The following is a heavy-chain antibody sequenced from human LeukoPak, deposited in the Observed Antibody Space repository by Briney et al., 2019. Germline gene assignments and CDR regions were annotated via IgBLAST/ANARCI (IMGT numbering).Heavy chain of an antibody. Sequence: GASVKVSCKASGYTFTSYYMHWVRQAPGQGLEWMGIINPSGGSTSYARKFQGRVTITRDTSASTAYMELSSLRSEDMAVYYCARQALVRGDWYFDLWGRGTLVTVSS. J-gene: IGHJ2*01. V-gene: IGHV1-46*01. CDR1: GYTFTSYY. CDR3: ARQALVRGDWYFDL. CDR2: INPSGGST. D-gene: IGHD3-16*01.